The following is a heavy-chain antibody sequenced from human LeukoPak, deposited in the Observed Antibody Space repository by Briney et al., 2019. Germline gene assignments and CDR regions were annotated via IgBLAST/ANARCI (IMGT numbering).Heavy chain of an antibody. V-gene: IGHV3-21*01. CDR1: GFTFSSYS. J-gene: IGHJ6*04. CDR2: ISSSSSYI. D-gene: IGHD3-10*02. Sequence: GGSLRLSCAASGFTFSSYSINWVRQAPGEGLEWVSSISSSSSYIYYADSVKGRFTISRDNAKNSLYLQMNSLRAEDTAVYYCAELGITMIGGVWGKGTTVTISS. CDR3: AELGITMIGGV.